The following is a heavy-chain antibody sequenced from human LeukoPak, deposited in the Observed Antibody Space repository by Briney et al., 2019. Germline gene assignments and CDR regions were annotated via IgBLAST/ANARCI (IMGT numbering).Heavy chain of an antibody. J-gene: IGHJ4*02. CDR1: GYTFISYQ. D-gene: IGHD6-6*01. CDR3: ARKGSSSCFDY. CDR2: INPTGGGT. V-gene: IGHV1-46*01. Sequence: GASVKVSCKASGYTFISYQMHWVRQAPGQGLEWMGIINPTGGGTSHAQKFQGRVTMTRDTSTSTVYMELSSLRSEDTAVYYCARKGSSSCFDYWGQGTLVTVSS.